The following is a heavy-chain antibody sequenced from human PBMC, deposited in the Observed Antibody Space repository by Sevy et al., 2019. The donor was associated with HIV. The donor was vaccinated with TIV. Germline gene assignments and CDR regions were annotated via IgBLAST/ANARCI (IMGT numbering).Heavy chain of an antibody. V-gene: IGHV4-59*01. CDR2: IYYSGST. Sequence: SETLSLTCTVSGGSISSYYWSWIRQPPGKGLEWIGYIYYSGSTNYNPPLKSRVTISVDTSKNQFSLKLSSVTAADTAVYYCAREGTATKPPYYYYGMDVWGQGTTVTVSS. CDR3: AREGTATKPPYYYYGMDV. D-gene: IGHD6-25*01. CDR1: GGSISSYY. J-gene: IGHJ6*02.